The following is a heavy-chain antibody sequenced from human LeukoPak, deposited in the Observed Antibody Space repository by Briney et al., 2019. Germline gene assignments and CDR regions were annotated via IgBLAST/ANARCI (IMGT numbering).Heavy chain of an antibody. Sequence: GGSLRLSCAASGFTFSSYSMNWVRQAPGKGLEWVSYISSSSSTIYYADSVEGRFTISRDNAKNSLYLQMNSLRAEDTAVYYCARGSRIFGEVFYYGMDVWGQGTTVTVSS. V-gene: IGHV3-48*01. J-gene: IGHJ6*02. CDR1: GFTFSSYS. D-gene: IGHD3-3*01. CDR3: ARGSRIFGEVFYYGMDV. CDR2: ISSSSSTI.